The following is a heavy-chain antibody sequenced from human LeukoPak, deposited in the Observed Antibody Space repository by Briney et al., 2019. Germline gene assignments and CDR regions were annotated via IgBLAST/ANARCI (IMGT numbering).Heavy chain of an antibody. Sequence: GASVKVSCKASGYTFTSYYMHWVRQAPGQGLEWMGIINPSGGSTSYAQKFQGRVTITRNTSISTAYMELSSLRSEDTAVYYCARGSGSPDNAFDIWGQGTMVTVSS. V-gene: IGHV1-46*01. CDR1: GYTFTSYY. J-gene: IGHJ3*02. CDR3: ARGSGSPDNAFDI. CDR2: INPSGGST. D-gene: IGHD6-25*01.